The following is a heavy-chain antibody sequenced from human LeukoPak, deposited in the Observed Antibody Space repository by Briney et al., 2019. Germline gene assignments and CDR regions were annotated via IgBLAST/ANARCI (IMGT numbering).Heavy chain of an antibody. CDR1: GFSVTSNH. Sequence: PGGSLRLSCVASGFSVTSNHMNWVRQAPGKGLEWVSIFYSGGTTHYADSVKGRFTISRDNSENTLYLQMDSLRAEDTAVYYCAKHSFDSGDYFDEWGQGTLVTVSS. CDR3: AKHSFDSGDYFDE. V-gene: IGHV3-66*04. J-gene: IGHJ4*02. D-gene: IGHD3-22*01. CDR2: FYSGGTT.